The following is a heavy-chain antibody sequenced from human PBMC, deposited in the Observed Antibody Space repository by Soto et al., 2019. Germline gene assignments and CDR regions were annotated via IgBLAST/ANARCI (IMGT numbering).Heavy chain of an antibody. D-gene: IGHD4-4*01. CDR2: MSSDGFNK. CDR3: ARGPHDYSTYYFDY. Sequence: QVQLVESGGGVVQPGRSLRLSCAASGFTFSSYAMHRVRQAPGTGLEWVAVMSSDGFNKYSADSVKGRFTISRDNSKNTLYLQMDSLRVEDTAVYYCARGPHDYSTYYFDYWGQGTLVTVSS. V-gene: IGHV3-30-3*01. CDR1: GFTFSSYA. J-gene: IGHJ4*02.